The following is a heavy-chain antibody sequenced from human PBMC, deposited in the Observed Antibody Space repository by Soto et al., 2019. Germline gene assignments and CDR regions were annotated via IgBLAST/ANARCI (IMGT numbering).Heavy chain of an antibody. CDR2: IIPILDIP. J-gene: IGHJ6*02. Sequence: QVQLVQSGAEVKKPGSSVKVSCKASGGTFSRYTFTCVRQAPGQGLEWMGRIIPILDIPNYAQNFQGRFTITTNQSTRTVQLERSRLPSTGQAVDYCASPLPRVPVLGTSPTGGDNYGADVWGQGTTVTVA. V-gene: IGHV1-69*02. D-gene: IGHD3-16*01. CDR1: GGTFSRYT. CDR3: ASPLPRVPVLGTSPTGGDNYGADV.